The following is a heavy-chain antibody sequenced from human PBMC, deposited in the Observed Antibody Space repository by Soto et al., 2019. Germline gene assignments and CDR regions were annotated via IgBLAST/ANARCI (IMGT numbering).Heavy chain of an antibody. J-gene: IGHJ4*02. V-gene: IGHV3-23*01. D-gene: IGHD3-3*01. CDR2: ISGSGGST. CDR3: AKDREYAFWSGYRPHFDY. CDR1: GFTFSSYA. Sequence: EVQLLASGGGLVQPGGSLRLSCAASGFTFSSYAMSWVRQAPGKGLEWVSAISGSGGSTYYADSVKGRFTISRDNSKNTLYLQMNSLRAEDTAVYYCAKDREYAFWSGYRPHFDYWGQGTLVTVSS.